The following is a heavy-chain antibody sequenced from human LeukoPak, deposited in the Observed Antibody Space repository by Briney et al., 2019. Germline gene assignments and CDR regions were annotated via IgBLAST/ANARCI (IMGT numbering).Heavy chain of an antibody. V-gene: IGHV4-59*02. Sequence: KPSETLPLTCTVSGGSVSSYYWSWMRQSPGKGLEWIGYVYYSGSTNYNPALKSRVTISLDTSENQFSLKLSSVTAADTAVYYCAREANSPTARYWYFDLWGRGTQVTVSS. J-gene: IGHJ2*01. CDR3: AREANSPTARYWYFDL. D-gene: IGHD2-21*01. CDR2: VYYSGST. CDR1: GGSVSSYY.